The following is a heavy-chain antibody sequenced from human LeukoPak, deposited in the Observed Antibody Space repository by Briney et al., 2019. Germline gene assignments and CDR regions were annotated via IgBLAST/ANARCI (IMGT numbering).Heavy chain of an antibody. Sequence: GGTLRLSCAASGVKFDDHGMSWVRQDPGKGLEWVSSINWDGGSTFYSDSVKGRFTISRDNVENSLYLQMTTLRVDDTAFYYCVTGGSGTYYNWGQGALVTVSS. V-gene: IGHV3-20*04. CDR2: INWDGGST. J-gene: IGHJ4*02. CDR1: GVKFDDHG. CDR3: VTGGSGTYYN. D-gene: IGHD1-26*01.